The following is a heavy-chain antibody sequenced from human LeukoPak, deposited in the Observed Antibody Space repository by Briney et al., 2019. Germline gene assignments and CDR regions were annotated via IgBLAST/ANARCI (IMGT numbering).Heavy chain of an antibody. CDR2: INPNSGGT. CDR3: ARTGYEIAAAGAEYFQH. V-gene: IGHV1-2*02. D-gene: IGHD6-13*01. Sequence: ASVTVSCKASGYTFTGYYMHWVRQAPGQGLEWMGWINPNSGGTNYAQKFQGRVTMTRDTSISTAYMELSRLRSDDTAVYYCARTGYEIAAAGAEYFQHWGQGTLVTVSS. J-gene: IGHJ1*01. CDR1: GYTFTGYY.